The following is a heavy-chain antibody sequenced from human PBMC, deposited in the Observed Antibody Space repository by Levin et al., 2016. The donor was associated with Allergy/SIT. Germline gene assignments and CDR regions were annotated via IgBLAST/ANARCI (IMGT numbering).Heavy chain of an antibody. V-gene: IGHV4-34*01. J-gene: IGHJ6*03. CDR2: INHSGST. CDR1: GGSFSGYY. Sequence: SETLSLTCAVYGGSFSGYYWSWIRQPPGKGLEWIGEINHSGSTNYNPSLKSRVTISVDTSKNQFSLKLSSVTAADTAVYYCARGGSDRGSSWYAGLYYYYYYMDVWGKGTTVTVSS. CDR3: ARGGSDRGSSWYAGLYYYYYYMDV. D-gene: IGHD6-13*01.